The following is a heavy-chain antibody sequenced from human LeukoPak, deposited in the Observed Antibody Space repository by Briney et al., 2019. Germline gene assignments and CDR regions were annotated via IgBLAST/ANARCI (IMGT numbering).Heavy chain of an antibody. D-gene: IGHD6-13*01. Sequence: PSETLSLTCTVSGGSISSGGYYWSWIRQPPGKGLEWIGYIYHSGSTYYNPSLKSRVTISVDRSKNQFSLKLSSVTAADTAVYYCARGPSPGYSSSWPADYWGQGTLVTVSS. CDR1: GGSISSGGYY. J-gene: IGHJ4*02. CDR3: ARGPSPGYSSSWPADY. CDR2: IYHSGST. V-gene: IGHV4-30-2*01.